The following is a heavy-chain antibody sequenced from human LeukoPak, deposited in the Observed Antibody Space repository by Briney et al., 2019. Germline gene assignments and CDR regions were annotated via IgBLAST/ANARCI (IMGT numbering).Heavy chain of an antibody. V-gene: IGHV4-59*01. D-gene: IGHD5-24*01. Sequence: SETLSLTCTVSGGSISSYYWSWIRQSPGKGLECIGYIHYTGSTNYNPSLKSRVTISVDTSKNQFSLKLSSVTAADTAVYYCARAMLATNDAFDIWGQGTMVTVSS. CDR2: IHYTGST. J-gene: IGHJ3*02. CDR1: GGSISSYY. CDR3: ARAMLATNDAFDI.